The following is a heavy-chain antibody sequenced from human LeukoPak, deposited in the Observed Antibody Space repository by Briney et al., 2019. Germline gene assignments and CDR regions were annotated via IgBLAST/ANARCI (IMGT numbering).Heavy chain of an antibody. CDR1: GFTFNRCW. J-gene: IGHJ1*01. Sequence: GGSLRLSCVVSGFTFNRCWMNWVRQAPGKGLEWVAHINPDGRDTYYVDSVKGRFTISRDNAQNSMYLQMNSLRVEDTAVYYCTSWGDTTAEYFQRWGQGTLVTVSS. CDR2: INPDGRDT. D-gene: IGHD2-21*02. V-gene: IGHV3-7*01. CDR3: TSWGDTTAEYFQR.